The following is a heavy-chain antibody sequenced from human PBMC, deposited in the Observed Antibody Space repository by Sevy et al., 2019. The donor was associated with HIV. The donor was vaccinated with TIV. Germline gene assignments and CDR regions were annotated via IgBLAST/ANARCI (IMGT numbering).Heavy chain of an antibody. CDR1: GFTFSNYW. J-gene: IGHJ4*02. D-gene: IGHD3-10*01. V-gene: IGHV3-7*01. Sequence: GGSLRLSCAASGFTFSNYWMSWVRQAPGKGIEWVANIKQDGGEKNYVDSVKGRFTISRDNAKNSLFLQMNSLTDEDTAVYYCARDLIMIRGGRGAYWGQGILVTVSS. CDR2: IKQDGGEK. CDR3: ARDLIMIRGGRGAY.